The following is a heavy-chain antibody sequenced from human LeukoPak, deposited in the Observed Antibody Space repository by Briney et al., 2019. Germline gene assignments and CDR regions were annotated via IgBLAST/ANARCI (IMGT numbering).Heavy chain of an antibody. CDR1: GFTFSSYG. J-gene: IGHJ4*02. CDR2: ISYDGSNK. CDR3: AKGGYSGYESDY. Sequence: GSLRLSCAASGFTFSSYGMHWVRQAPGKGLEWVEVISYDGSNKYYADSVKGRFTISRDNSKNTLYLQMNSLRAEDTAVYYCAKGGYSGYESDYWGQGTLVTVSS. D-gene: IGHD5-12*01. V-gene: IGHV3-30*18.